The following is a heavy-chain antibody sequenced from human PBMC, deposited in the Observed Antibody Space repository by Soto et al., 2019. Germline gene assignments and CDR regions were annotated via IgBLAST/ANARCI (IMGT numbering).Heavy chain of an antibody. J-gene: IGHJ4*02. CDR3: AKSQVGMADLDY. D-gene: IGHD6-19*01. CDR2: IYHSGNT. CDR1: SGSFSSNDW. Sequence: HVQLQESGPGLVKPSGTLSLTCTVSSGSFSSNDWWSWVRQSPGKGLEWIGEIYHSGNTNYNPSLKSRVTISVDKSKNQFSLQLNSVTAADTAVYYCAKSQVGMADLDYWGQGTLVTVSS. V-gene: IGHV4-4*02.